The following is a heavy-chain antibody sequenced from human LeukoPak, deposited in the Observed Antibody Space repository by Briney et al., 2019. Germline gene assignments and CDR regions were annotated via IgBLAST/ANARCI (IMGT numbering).Heavy chain of an antibody. J-gene: IGHJ4*02. D-gene: IGHD3-10*01. CDR2: ISGSGGST. CDR1: GFTFSSYA. V-gene: IGHV3-23*01. Sequence: GGSLRLSCAASGFTFSSYAMSWVRQAPGKGLEWVSAISGSGGSTYYADSVKGRFTISRDNSKNTLYLQMNSLRAEDTAVYYCAKAIWVAATSSWFCLDYWGQGTLVTVSS. CDR3: AKAIWVAATSSWFCLDY.